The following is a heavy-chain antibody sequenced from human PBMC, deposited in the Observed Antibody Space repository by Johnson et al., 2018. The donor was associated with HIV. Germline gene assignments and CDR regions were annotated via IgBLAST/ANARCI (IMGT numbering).Heavy chain of an antibody. V-gene: IGHV3-66*02. CDR1: GVTFSSYA. J-gene: IGHJ3*02. Sequence: VQLVESGGGLVQRGGSLRLSCAASGVTFSSYAMSWVRQAPGKGLEWVSVIYSGGSTYDADSVKGRFTISRDNSKNTLYLQMHSLRIEDTAVYYCARLTSGAFDIWGPGTMVTVSS. CDR2: IYSGGST. CDR3: ARLTSGAFDI. D-gene: IGHD1-14*01.